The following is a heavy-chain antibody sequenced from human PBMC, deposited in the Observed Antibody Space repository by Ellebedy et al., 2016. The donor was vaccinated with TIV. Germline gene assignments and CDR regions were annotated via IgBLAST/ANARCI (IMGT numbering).Heavy chain of an antibody. V-gene: IGHV3-11*01. CDR1: GFRFGDYY. CDR3: ARFRYTSAWHLGHNGLDC. D-gene: IGHD6-19*01. J-gene: IGHJ4*02. CDR2: ISIDGGAT. Sequence: GESLKISCAASGFRFGDYYMTWIRQAPGKGLEWISFISIDGGATYYSDSVKGRFTISRAQAAQSLYLQINNLRADDTAVYYCARFRYTSAWHLGHNGLDCWGQGTLVSVSS.